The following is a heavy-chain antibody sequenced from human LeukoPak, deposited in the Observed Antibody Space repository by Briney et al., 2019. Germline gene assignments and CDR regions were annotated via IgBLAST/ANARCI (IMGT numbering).Heavy chain of an antibody. V-gene: IGHV4-4*02. CDR1: GGSIGASINSPNW. CDR2: IFHSGST. CDR3: ARAPRAYCSTTGSRFQDY. Sequence: SETLSLTCAVSGGSIGASINSPNWWSWVRQPPGKGLEWIGEIFHSGSTNYNPSLKSRVTMSVDKSKNRFSLNLTSVTAADTAVYFCARAPRAYCSTTGSRFQDYWGQGTLVTVSP. D-gene: IGHD2-2*01. J-gene: IGHJ4*02.